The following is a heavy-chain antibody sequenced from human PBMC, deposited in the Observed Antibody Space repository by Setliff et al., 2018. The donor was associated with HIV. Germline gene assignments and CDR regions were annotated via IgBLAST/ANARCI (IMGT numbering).Heavy chain of an antibody. Sequence: ASVKVSCKASGGTFSDSAINWVRQAPGQGLEWMGRIIPVFGTANYAPKFPDRVTITADKSTSTAYPELSSLRSDDTAVYYCAKEVATTYYYRYMDVWGTG. CDR2: IIPVFGTA. CDR3: AKEVATTYYYRYMDV. J-gene: IGHJ6*03. V-gene: IGHV1-69*06. D-gene: IGHD5-12*01. CDR1: GGTFSDSA.